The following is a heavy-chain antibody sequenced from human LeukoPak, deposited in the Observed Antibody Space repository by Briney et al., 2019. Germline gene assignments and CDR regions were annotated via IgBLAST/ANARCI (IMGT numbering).Heavy chain of an antibody. CDR3: ARALYSSSDFDY. V-gene: IGHV3-74*01. CDR1: GFTFSSYW. D-gene: IGHD6-6*01. CDR2: IVSDGSNT. J-gene: IGHJ4*02. Sequence: GGSLRLSCAASGFTFSSYWMNWVRQVPGKGLVWVSRIVSDGSNTNYADSVKGRFTISRDNAKNTLYLQMNSLRAEDTAVYYCARALYSSSDFDYWGQGTLVTVSS.